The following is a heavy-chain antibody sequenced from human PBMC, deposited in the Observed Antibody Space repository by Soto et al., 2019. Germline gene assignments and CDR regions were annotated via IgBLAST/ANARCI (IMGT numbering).Heavy chain of an antibody. D-gene: IGHD2-15*01. CDR3: ANGATTVPTPGNYFDC. Sequence: GGSRRLSCVASGFSFSDYSMTWVRQGPDRGLELVATLTRTAITFYADSVQGLFTISRDNSRSTLALQMYSLRTEDTASYYCANGATTVPTPGNYFDCWGQGTLDTGSS. V-gene: IGHV3-23*01. CDR1: GFSFSDYS. J-gene: IGHJ4*02. CDR2: LTRTAIT.